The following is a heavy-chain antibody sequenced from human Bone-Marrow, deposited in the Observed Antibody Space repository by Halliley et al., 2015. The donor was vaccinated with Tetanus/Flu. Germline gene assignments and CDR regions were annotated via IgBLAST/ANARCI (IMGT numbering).Heavy chain of an antibody. CDR1: GGTFSNSA. CDR3: AKEGAATSIVPPYYFAF. V-gene: IGHV1-69*06. J-gene: IGHJ4*02. CDR2: ISPIFGSP. Sequence: QLVQSGAEVKKPGSSVKVSCKASGGTFSNSAINWVRQAPGHGLEWMGAISPIFGSPTYAQKFRARVTITADTSTSTAYMELSSLRSEDTAVYYCAKEGAATSIVPPYYFAFWGQGTLVTVSS. D-gene: IGHD1-26*01.